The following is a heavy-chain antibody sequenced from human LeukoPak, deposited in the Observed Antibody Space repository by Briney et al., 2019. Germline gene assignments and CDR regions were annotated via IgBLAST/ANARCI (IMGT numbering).Heavy chain of an antibody. J-gene: IGHJ4*02. CDR3: ARGRRVYYYDSSGYEGAFDY. CDR2: IYTSGST. D-gene: IGHD3-22*01. CDR1: GGSISSGSYY. Sequence: SQTLSLTCTVSGGSISSGSYYWRWIRKPAGKGLEWIERIYTSGSTKYNPSLKSRVTISVDTSKNQFSLKLSSVTAADTAVYYCARGRRVYYYDSSGYEGAFDYWGQGTLVTVCS. V-gene: IGHV4-61*02.